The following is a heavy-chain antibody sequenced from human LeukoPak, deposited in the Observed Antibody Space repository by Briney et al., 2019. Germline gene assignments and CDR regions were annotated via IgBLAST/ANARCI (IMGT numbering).Heavy chain of an antibody. CDR1: GGSFSGYY. Sequence: PSETLSLTCAVYGGSFSGYYWSWIRQPPGKGLEWIGEINHSGSTNYNPPLKSRVTISVDTSKNQFPLKLSSVTAADAAVYYCAIGGYDSSPLYSMSYYYMDVWGKGTTVTVSS. J-gene: IGHJ6*03. CDR2: INHSGST. V-gene: IGHV4-34*01. D-gene: IGHD3-22*01. CDR3: AIGGYDSSPLYSMSYYYMDV.